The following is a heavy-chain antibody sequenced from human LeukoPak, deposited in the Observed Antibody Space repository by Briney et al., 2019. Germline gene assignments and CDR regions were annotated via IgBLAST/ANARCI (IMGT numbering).Heavy chain of an antibody. J-gene: IGHJ3*02. CDR3: ANTKQYAFDI. CDR2: IYSGGST. CDR1: GFTVSSNY. V-gene: IGHV3-66*01. Sequence: GGSLRLSCAASGFTVSSNYMSWVRQAPGKGLEWVSVIYSGGSTYYADSVKGRFTISRDNSKNTLFLQMNSLRAEDTAVYYCANTKQYAFDIWGQGTMVTVSS. D-gene: IGHD1/OR15-1a*01.